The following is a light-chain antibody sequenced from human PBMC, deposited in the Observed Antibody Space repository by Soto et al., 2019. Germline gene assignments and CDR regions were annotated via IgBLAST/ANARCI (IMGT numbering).Light chain of an antibody. CDR3: QQYNIWPPWT. V-gene: IGKV3-15*01. CDR1: QSVSNN. Sequence: ILMTQSPATLSVSPGERATLSCRASQSVSNNLALDNQKPGQATRLLIYDASTRATGIPARFSGSGSGTEFTLTISGLQSEDFAVYYWQQYNIWPPWTFGQGTKVEVK. CDR2: DAS. J-gene: IGKJ1*01.